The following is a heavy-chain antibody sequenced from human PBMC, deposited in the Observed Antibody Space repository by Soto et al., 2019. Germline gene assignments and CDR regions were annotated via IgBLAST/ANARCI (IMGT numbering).Heavy chain of an antibody. CDR2: ISAYNGNT. Sequence: QVPLVQSGAEVKKPGASVKVSCKASGYTFTSYGISWVRQAPGQGLEWMGWISAYNGNTNYAQKLQGRVTMTTDTSTSTAYMELRSLRSDDTAVYYCARDVPCSGRKGETYFDYWGQGTLVTVSS. J-gene: IGHJ4*02. CDR3: ARDVPCSGRKGETYFDY. D-gene: IGHD3-10*02. V-gene: IGHV1-18*01. CDR1: GYTFTSYG.